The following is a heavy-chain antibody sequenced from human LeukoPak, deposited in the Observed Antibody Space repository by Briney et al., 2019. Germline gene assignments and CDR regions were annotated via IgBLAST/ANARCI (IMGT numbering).Heavy chain of an antibody. D-gene: IGHD3-10*01. CDR3: ARQGRHGSGSYFYYFDY. CDR2: IYPGDSDT. CDR1: GYSFTSYR. J-gene: IGHJ4*02. V-gene: IGHV5-51*01. Sequence: GESLKISCKGSGYSFTSYRIGWVRQMPGKGLEWMGIIYPGDSDTRYSPSFQGQVTISADKSISTAYLQWSSLKASDTAMYYCARQGRHGSGSYFYYFDYWGQGTLVTVSS.